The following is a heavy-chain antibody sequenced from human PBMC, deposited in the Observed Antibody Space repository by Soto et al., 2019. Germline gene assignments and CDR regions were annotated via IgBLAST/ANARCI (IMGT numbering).Heavy chain of an antibody. Sequence: GGSLRLSCAASGFTFSDYGMHWVRQAPGKGLEWVAVISYDGTKIYYADTVKGRFTISRDSSENTLILQMNSLRVEDTAVYYCVKDNGSGCDWLRVGDASDIWGQGTMVTVSS. J-gene: IGHJ3*02. D-gene: IGHD5-12*01. CDR1: GFTFSDYG. CDR3: VKDNGSGCDWLRVGDASDI. V-gene: IGHV3-30*18. CDR2: ISYDGTKI.